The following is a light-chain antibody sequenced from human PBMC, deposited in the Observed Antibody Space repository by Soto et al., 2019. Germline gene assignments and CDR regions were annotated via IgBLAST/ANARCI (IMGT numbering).Light chain of an antibody. V-gene: IGKV2-30*02. CDR2: KVS. CDR3: MQGSNWPFT. CDR1: QSLAQSDGIAY. Sequence: DFVVTQSPLSLPVTLGQPAPISCRSNQSLAQSDGIAYVSWFQQRPGRAPRLLIYKVSSRDSGVPARFSGSGSGTDFALKISRVEAEDVGVYYCMQGSNWPFTFGQGTRLEIK. J-gene: IGKJ5*01.